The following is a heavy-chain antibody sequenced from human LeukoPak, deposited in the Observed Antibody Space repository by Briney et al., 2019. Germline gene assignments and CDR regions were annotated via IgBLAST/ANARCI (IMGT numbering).Heavy chain of an antibody. D-gene: IGHD1-1*01. CDR2: MKDDGTED. V-gene: IGHV3-7*05. Sequence: PGGSLRLSCAASGFTFSSSWMTWVRQAPGKGLEWVAHMKDDGTEDYYVDSVKGRFTISRDNAKNSLYLQMNSLRAEDTAVYYCARWNDDWEFDYWGQGTLVSVSS. CDR3: ARWNDDWEFDY. J-gene: IGHJ4*02. CDR1: GFTFSSSW.